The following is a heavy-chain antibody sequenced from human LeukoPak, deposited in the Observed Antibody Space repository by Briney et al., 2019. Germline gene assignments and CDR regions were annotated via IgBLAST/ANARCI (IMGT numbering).Heavy chain of an antibody. CDR2: IYTSGST. CDR1: GGSISSGSYY. D-gene: IGHD2-15*01. J-gene: IGHJ5*02. CDR3: AREGSRYCSGGSCYFS. Sequence: PSETLSLTCTVSGGSISSGSYYWSWIRQPAGKGLERIGRIYTSGSTNYNPSLKSRVTISVDTSKNQFSLKLSSVTAADTAVYYCAREGSRYCSGGSCYFSWGQGTLVTVSS. V-gene: IGHV4-61*02.